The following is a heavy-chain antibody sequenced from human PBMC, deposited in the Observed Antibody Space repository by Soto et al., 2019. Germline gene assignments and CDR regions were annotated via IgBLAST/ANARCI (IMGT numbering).Heavy chain of an antibody. CDR2: IRSKANSYAT. CDR3: TRRVAGSSSLKRDDY. V-gene: IGHV3-73*01. CDR1: GFTFSGSA. Sequence: GGSLRLSCAASGFTFSGSAMHWVRQASGKGLEWVGRIRSKANSYATAYAASVKGRFTISRDDSKNTAYLQMNSLKTEDTAVYYCTRRVAGSSSLKRDDYWGQGTLVTVSS. D-gene: IGHD6-6*01. J-gene: IGHJ4*02.